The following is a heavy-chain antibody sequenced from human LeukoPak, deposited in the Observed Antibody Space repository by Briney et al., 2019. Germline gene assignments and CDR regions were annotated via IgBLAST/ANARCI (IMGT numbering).Heavy chain of an antibody. V-gene: IGHV4-59*01. CDR3: ARWTGYRGSWFDP. D-gene: IGHD5-18*01. J-gene: IGHJ5*02. CDR2: IYYSGST. CDR1: GGSISSYY. Sequence: SETLSLTCSVSGGSISSYYWSWIRQPPGKGLEWIGYIYYSGSTNYNPSLKGRVTISVDTSKNQFSLKLSSVTAADTAVYYCARWTGYRGSWFDPWGQGTLVTVSS.